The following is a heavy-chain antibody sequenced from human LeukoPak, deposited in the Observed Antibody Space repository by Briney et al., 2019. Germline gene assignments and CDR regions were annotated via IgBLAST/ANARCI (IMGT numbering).Heavy chain of an antibody. CDR3: ARYWGVQLWPHWYFDL. CDR1: GGSISSYY. J-gene: IGHJ2*01. CDR2: IYYSGST. D-gene: IGHD5-18*01. V-gene: IGHV4-59*01. Sequence: PSETLSLTCTVSGGSISSYYWSWFRRTPGKGPEWIGYIYYSGSTKYNPSLKSRLTISVDRSKNQFSLKLNSVTAADTAVYYCARYWGVQLWPHWYFDLWGRGSLVTVSS.